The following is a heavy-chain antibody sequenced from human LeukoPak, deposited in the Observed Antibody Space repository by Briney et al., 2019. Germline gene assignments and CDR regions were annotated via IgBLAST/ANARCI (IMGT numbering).Heavy chain of an antibody. CDR3: ANGYTNTWYYFDY. CDR1: GFTFSDYY. Sequence: GGSLRLSCAVSGFTFSDYYMSWISQAPGKGREWVSAISGSGGSTYYADSVKGRFTISRDNSKDTLYLQMNSLRAEDTAVYFCANGYTNTWYYFDYWGQGTLVTVSS. J-gene: IGHJ4*02. CDR2: ISGSGGST. V-gene: IGHV3-23*01. D-gene: IGHD6-13*01.